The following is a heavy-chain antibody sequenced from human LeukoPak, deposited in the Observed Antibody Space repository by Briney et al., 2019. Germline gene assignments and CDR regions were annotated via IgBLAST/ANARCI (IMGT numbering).Heavy chain of an antibody. Sequence: SETLSLTCAVSGGFFIVSHWNWIRQPPGKGLEWIGEINHSGNTNYNPSLKSRVTISVDTSKNQFSLKLRSVTAADTAVYYCARDPTTVVTLPYYFDDWGQGTLVTVSS. CDR3: ARDPTTVVTLPYYFDD. CDR1: GGFFIVSH. V-gene: IGHV4-34*01. CDR2: INHSGNT. J-gene: IGHJ4*02. D-gene: IGHD4-23*01.